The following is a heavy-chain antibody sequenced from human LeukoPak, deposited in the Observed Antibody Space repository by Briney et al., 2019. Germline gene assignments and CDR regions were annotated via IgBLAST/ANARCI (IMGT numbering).Heavy chain of an antibody. Sequence: SETLSLTCTVSGGSISSHYWSWIRQPPGKGLEWIGYIYYSRSTNYNPSLKSRVTISVDTSKNQFSLKLSSVTAADTAVYYCARIRSYGYYYMDVWGKGTTVTVSS. CDR2: IYYSRST. J-gene: IGHJ6*03. D-gene: IGHD3-16*01. V-gene: IGHV4-59*11. CDR1: GGSISSHY. CDR3: ARIRSYGYYYMDV.